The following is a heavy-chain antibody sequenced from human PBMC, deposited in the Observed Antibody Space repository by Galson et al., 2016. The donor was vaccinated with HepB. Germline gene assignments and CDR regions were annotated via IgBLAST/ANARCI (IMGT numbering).Heavy chain of an antibody. CDR3: ARLGTGGSYCSFDL. J-gene: IGHJ2*01. Sequence: QSGAEVKKPGESLKMSCKGSGYSFATYWIGWVRQLPGKGLEWMGIIYPGDSDTRYSPSFQGQVTISADKSISTAYLQWNSLTASDTAMYYSARLGTGGSYCSFDLWGRGTLVTVSS. CDR1: GYSFATYW. D-gene: IGHD7-27*01. CDR2: IYPGDSDT. V-gene: IGHV5-51*01.